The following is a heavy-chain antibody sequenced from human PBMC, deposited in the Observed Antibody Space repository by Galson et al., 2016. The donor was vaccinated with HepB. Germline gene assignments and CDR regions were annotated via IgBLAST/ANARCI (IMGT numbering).Heavy chain of an antibody. V-gene: IGHV4-61*02. CDR3: ARSILLDGSGSYSSAY. CDR2: IYTSGGT. J-gene: IGHJ1*01. D-gene: IGHD3-10*01. CDR1: GGSVSPGNYF. Sequence: TLSLTCTVSGGSVSPGNYFWSWFRQPAGKGLEWTGRIYTSGGTSYNPSLKSRVFISIDTSTNQFSLRLTSVTAADTAVYLCARSILLDGSGSYSSAYWGQGTLVTVSS.